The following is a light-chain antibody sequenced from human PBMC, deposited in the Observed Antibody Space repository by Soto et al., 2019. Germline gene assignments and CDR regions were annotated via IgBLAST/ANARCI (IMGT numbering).Light chain of an antibody. J-gene: IGLJ3*02. CDR3: NSYTTRSTSVV. Sequence: QSALTQPASVSGSPGQSITISCTASSSDLRYYNYVSWYQHHPGKAPKLVIFDDIYRPSGVSTRFSGSKSGNTASLTVSGLQAEDEADYYCNSYTTRSTSVVFGGGTKLTVL. V-gene: IGLV2-14*03. CDR1: SSDLRYYNY. CDR2: DDI.